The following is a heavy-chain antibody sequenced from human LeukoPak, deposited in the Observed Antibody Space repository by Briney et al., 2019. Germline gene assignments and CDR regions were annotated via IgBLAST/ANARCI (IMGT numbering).Heavy chain of an antibody. CDR1: GFTFSNYA. D-gene: IGHD4-23*01. CDR3: ARNGGNSNWYFDL. V-gene: IGHV3-48*03. Sequence: PGGSLRLSCAASGFTFSNYAMNWVRQAPGKGLEWVSYISRIGGTTTYYADSVKGRFTISRDNAKSSLFLQMDSLTADDTAVYYCARNGGNSNWYFDLWGRGTLVTVSS. CDR2: ISRIGGTTT. J-gene: IGHJ2*01.